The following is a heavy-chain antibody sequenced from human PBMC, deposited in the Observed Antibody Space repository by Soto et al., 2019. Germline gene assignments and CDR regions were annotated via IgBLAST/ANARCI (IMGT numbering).Heavy chain of an antibody. J-gene: IGHJ5*02. V-gene: IGHV3-21*01. Sequence: GGSLRLSCAASGFTFSSYSMNWVRQAPGKGLEWVSSISSSSSYIYYADSVKGRFTISRDNAKNSLYLQMNSLRAEGTAVYYCARDIAVASFWFDPWGQGTLVTVSS. CDR2: ISSSSSYI. CDR1: GFTFSSYS. CDR3: ARDIAVASFWFDP. D-gene: IGHD6-19*01.